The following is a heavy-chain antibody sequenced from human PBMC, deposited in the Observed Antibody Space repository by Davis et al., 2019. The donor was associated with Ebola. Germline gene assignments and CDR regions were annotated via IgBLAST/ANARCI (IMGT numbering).Heavy chain of an antibody. CDR1: GYTFPSYP. CDR2: INAANGNT. V-gene: IGHV1-3*01. D-gene: IGHD2-21*02. CDR3: AREWQNYYSY. Sequence: ASVKVSCKTSGYTFPSYPIHWVRQAPGQRLEWMGWINAANGNTKYSQSFQGRVTITRDTSTRTAYLEVTNVTSEDTAVYYCAREWQNYYSYWGQGTLVTVSS. J-gene: IGHJ4*02.